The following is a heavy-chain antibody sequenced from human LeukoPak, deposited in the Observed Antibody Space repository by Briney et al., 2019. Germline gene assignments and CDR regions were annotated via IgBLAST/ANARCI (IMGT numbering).Heavy chain of an antibody. J-gene: IGHJ4*02. Sequence: ASVKVSCKVSRYTLTELSMHWVRQAPGKGLEWMGGFDPEDGETIYAQKFQGRVTMTEDTSTDTAYMELSSLRSEDTAVYYCATVLTYSGSYPFDYWGQGTLVTVSS. CDR3: ATVLTYSGSYPFDY. CDR2: FDPEDGET. CDR1: RYTLTELS. V-gene: IGHV1-24*01. D-gene: IGHD1-26*01.